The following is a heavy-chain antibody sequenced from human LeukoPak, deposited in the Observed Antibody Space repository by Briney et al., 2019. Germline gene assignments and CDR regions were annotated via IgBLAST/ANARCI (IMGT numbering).Heavy chain of an antibody. CDR1: GFTFSTYW. J-gene: IGHJ4*02. D-gene: IGHD1-26*01. CDR3: ARDKVVGATHFDY. CDR2: IRQDGNEI. Sequence: GGSLRLSCAASGFTFSTYWMSWVRQAPGKELEWVANIRQDGNEIYCVDSVRGRFTISRDNAKNSLYLQMNSLRAEDTAVYYCARDKVVGATHFDYWGQGTLVTVSS. V-gene: IGHV3-7*01.